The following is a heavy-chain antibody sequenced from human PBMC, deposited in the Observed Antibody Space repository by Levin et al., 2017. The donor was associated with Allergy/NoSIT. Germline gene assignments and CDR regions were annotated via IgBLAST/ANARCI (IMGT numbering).Heavy chain of an antibody. CDR2: ISSSGSTI. CDR3: ARVVWWLQTRGWFDP. D-gene: IGHD5-12*01. CDR1: GFTFSDYY. Sequence: GESLKISCAASGFTFSDYYMSWIRQAPGKGLEWVSYISSSGSTIYYADSVKGRFTISRDNAKNSLYLQMNSLRAEDTAVYYCARVVWWLQTRGWFDPWGQGTLVTVSS. V-gene: IGHV3-11*01. J-gene: IGHJ5*02.